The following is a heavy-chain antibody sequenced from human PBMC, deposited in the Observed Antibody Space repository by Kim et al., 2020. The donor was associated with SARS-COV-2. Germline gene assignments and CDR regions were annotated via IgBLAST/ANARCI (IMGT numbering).Heavy chain of an antibody. Sequence: SVKVSCKASGGTFSSYAISWVRQAPGQGLEWMGGIIPIFGTANYAQKFQGRVTITADESTSTAYMELSSLRSEDTAVYYCARDYYGSGSYSASYYFDYWGQGTLVTVSS. CDR1: GGTFSSYA. CDR3: ARDYYGSGSYSASYYFDY. CDR2: IIPIFGTA. D-gene: IGHD3-10*01. J-gene: IGHJ4*02. V-gene: IGHV1-69*13.